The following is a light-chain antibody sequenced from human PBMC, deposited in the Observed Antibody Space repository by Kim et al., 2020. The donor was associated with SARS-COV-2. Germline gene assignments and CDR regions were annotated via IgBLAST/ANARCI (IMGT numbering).Light chain of an antibody. CDR1: NSDVGAYNF. Sequence: GQSVNIACTGTNSDVGAYNFVSWFQQHPGKAPKLIIYHVTKRPSGVPNRFSASKSGNTASLTISGLQAEDEADYYCCSSAGSYTWVFGGGTKLTVL. J-gene: IGLJ3*02. CDR2: HVT. CDR3: CSSAGSYTWV. V-gene: IGLV2-11*03.